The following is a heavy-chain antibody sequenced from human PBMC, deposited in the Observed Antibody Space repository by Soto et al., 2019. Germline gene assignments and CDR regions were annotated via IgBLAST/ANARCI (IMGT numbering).Heavy chain of an antibody. CDR3: AKVSTRSSGRTDYFDY. D-gene: IGHD3-22*01. CDR1: GFPFTTYP. V-gene: IGHV3-23*01. J-gene: IGHJ4*02. Sequence: EVQLLESGGGLAQPGGSLRLSCAASGFPFTTYPMNCVRQAPGKGLEWVSGISASGGSTYYADSVKGRFSISRDNSKNTLYMQMNSLRGDDTAVYYCAKVSTRSSGRTDYFDYWGQGTLVTVSS. CDR2: ISASGGST.